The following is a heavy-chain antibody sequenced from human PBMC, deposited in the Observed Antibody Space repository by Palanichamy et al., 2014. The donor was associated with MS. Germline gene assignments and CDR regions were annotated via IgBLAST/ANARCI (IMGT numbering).Heavy chain of an antibody. D-gene: IGHD3-10*01. J-gene: IGHJ4*02. CDR1: GFTFSSYA. Sequence: QVQLVESGGGVVQPGRSLRLSCAASGFTFSSYAMHWVRQAPGKGLEWVALISYDGSNKYCADSVKGRFTISRDNPKKTLYLQMNSLRAEDTAVYYCATEREFLEYWGQGTLATVSS. V-gene: IGHV3-30-3*01. CDR3: ATEREFLEY. CDR2: ISYDGSNK.